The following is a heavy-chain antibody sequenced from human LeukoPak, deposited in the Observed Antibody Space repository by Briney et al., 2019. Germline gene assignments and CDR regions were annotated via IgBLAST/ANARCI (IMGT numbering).Heavy chain of an antibody. CDR2: INPNSGGT. V-gene: IGHV1-2*02. CDR3: ARGHSSGWYSYYYMDV. J-gene: IGHJ6*03. CDR1: GYTFTGYY. Sequence: ASVKVSCKASGYTFTGYYMHWVRQAPGQGLEWMGWINPNSGGTNYAQKFQGRVTMTRDTSISTAYMELSSLRSEDTAVYYCARGHSSGWYSYYYMDVWGKGTTVTVSS. D-gene: IGHD6-19*01.